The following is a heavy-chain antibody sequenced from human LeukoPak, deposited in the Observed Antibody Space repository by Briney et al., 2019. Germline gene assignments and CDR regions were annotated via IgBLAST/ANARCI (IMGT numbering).Heavy chain of an antibody. CDR2: IYYSGST. D-gene: IGHD5-18*01. CDR1: GGSISSSSYY. CDR3: ASSLRGYSSPLSLGY. Sequence: SETLSLTCTVSGGSISSSSYYWGWIRQPPGKGLEWIGSIYYSGSTYYNPSLKSRVTISVDTSKNQFSLKLSSVTAADTAVYYCASSLRGYSSPLSLGYWGQGTLVTVSS. V-gene: IGHV4-39*07. J-gene: IGHJ4*02.